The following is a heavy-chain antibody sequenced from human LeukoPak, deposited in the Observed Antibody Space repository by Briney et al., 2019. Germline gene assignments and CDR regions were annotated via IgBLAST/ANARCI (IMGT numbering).Heavy chain of an antibody. CDR3: ARDRYYTCDW. V-gene: IGHV3-74*01. CDR2: INSDGSSK. CDR1: GFTFNSYC. Sequence: GGSLSLSCAASGFTFNSYCRHGLRHAPGRGLVWVSRINSDGSSKNYADSVKGRFTISRDNAKNTLYLQMNSLRAEDTAVYYGARDRYYTCDWWGEGTLVTVSS. D-gene: IGHD2/OR15-2a*01. J-gene: IGHJ4*02.